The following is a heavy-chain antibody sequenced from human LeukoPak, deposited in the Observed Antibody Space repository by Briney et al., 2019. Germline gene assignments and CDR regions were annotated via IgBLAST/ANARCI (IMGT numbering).Heavy chain of an antibody. CDR1: GGSISSYY. D-gene: IGHD4-17*01. CDR2: IYYSGST. CDR3: AREARRAVTSPLRRRPTWFDP. Sequence: PSETLSLTCTVSGGSISSYYWSWIRQPPGKGLEWIGYIYYSGSTNYNPSLKSRVTISVDTSKNQFSLKLSSVTAADTAVYYCAREARRAVTSPLRRRPTWFDPWGQGTLVTVSS. J-gene: IGHJ5*02. V-gene: IGHV4-59*01.